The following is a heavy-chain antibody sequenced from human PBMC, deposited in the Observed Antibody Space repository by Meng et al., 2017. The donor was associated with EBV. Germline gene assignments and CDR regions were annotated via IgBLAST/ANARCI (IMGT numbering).Heavy chain of an antibody. CDR1: GLTFMSYW. Sequence: VQSVVAGGGLVQPGGSLRLSCAAFGLTFMSYWMHLVRQAPGKGPEWVAGIGGSGGIINYADSVKGRFTISTDKSKNTLFLQMNSLRVEDTAIYYCAKSRGWDLLAWLDSWGHGTLVTVSS. D-gene: IGHD2-15*01. V-gene: IGHV3-23*04. J-gene: IGHJ5*01. CDR3: AKSRGWDLLAWLDS. CDR2: IGGSGGII.